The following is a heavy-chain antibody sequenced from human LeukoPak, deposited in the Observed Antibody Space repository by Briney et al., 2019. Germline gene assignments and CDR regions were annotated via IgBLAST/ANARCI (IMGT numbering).Heavy chain of an antibody. CDR2: IIPVVGIV. Sequence: SVKVSCKASGGTFSSFAITWVRQAPGQGLEWMGRIIPVVGIVNYEQKFQDRVTITADRSTSTAYMELSSLRAEDTAIYYCARGGSVFAYFFDYWGQGTLVTVSS. V-gene: IGHV1-69*04. CDR3: ARGGSVFAYFFDY. J-gene: IGHJ4*02. CDR1: GGTFSSFA. D-gene: IGHD3-10*01.